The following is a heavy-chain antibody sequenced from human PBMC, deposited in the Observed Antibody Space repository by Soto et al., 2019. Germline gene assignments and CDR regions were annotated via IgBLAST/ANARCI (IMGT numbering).Heavy chain of an antibody. J-gene: IGHJ4*02. Sequence: GGSLRLSCAASGFTFSNYGMSWVRQAPGKGLEWVSGFSGGGGNTYYGDSVKGRFTISRDNSKNTLYLQMNSLRAEDTAVYYCAKVRLLVVITGYYFDYWGQGTLVTVSS. D-gene: IGHD3-22*01. CDR3: AKVRLLVVITGYYFDY. V-gene: IGHV3-23*01. CDR2: FSGGGGNT. CDR1: GFTFSNYG.